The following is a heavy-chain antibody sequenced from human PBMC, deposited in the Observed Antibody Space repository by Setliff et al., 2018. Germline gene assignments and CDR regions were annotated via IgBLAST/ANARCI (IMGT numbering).Heavy chain of an antibody. J-gene: IGHJ5*02. V-gene: IGHV1-69*13. CDR1: GGTFSSYV. Sequence: SVKVSCKASGGTFSSYVISWVREAPGQGLEWMGGIIPMFGTNYAQKFQGRVTITADESTSTAYMELSSLRSEDTAVYYCAGVYCDGGGCYSNWYDPWGQGTLVTVSS. D-gene: IGHD2-15*01. CDR3: AGVYCDGGGCYSNWYDP. CDR2: IIPMFGT.